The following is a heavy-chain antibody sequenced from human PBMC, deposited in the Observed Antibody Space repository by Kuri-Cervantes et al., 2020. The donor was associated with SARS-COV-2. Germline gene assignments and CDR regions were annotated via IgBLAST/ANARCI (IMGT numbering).Heavy chain of an antibody. CDR2: IYSGGST. D-gene: IGHD3-3*01. CDR1: GFTVSSNY. J-gene: IGHJ4*02. V-gene: IGHV3-53*01. Sequence: ESLKISCAASGFTVSSNYMSWVRQAPGKGLEWVSVIYSGGSTYYADSVKGRFTISRDNSKNTLYLQMNSLRAEDTAVYYCAKYVFGVAYLDYWGQGTLVTVSS. CDR3: AKYVFGVAYLDY.